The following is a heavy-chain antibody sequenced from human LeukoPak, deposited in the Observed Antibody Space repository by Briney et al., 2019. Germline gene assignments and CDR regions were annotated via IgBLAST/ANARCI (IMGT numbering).Heavy chain of an antibody. J-gene: IGHJ4*02. D-gene: IGHD4-23*01. CDR1: GFTVSSNY. V-gene: IGHV3-66*01. CDR2: IYSGGST. Sequence: QTGGSLRLSCAASGFTVSSNYMSWVRQAPGKGLEWVSVIYSGGSTYYADSVKGRFTISRDNSKNTLYLQMNSLRAEDTAVYYCARDYGGNHPYYFDYWGQGTLVTVSS. CDR3: ARDYGGNHPYYFDY.